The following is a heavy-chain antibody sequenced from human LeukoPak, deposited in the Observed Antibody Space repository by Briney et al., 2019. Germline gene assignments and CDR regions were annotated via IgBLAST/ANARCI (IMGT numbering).Heavy chain of an antibody. V-gene: IGHV4-59*01. CDR1: GGSISNYY. CDR2: VYYSGST. CDR3: ARHGPDTGEFDY. Sequence: SETLSLTCTVSGGSISNYYWNWIRQPPGKGLEWIGYVYYSGSTNYNPSLKSRVSISVDTSKNQFSLKLSSVTAADTAVYYCARHGPDTGEFDYWGQGTLVTVSS. D-gene: IGHD7-27*01. J-gene: IGHJ4*02.